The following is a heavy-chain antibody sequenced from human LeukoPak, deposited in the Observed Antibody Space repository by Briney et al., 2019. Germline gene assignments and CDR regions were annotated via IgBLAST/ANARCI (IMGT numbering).Heavy chain of an antibody. J-gene: IGHJ4*02. Sequence: GRSLRLSCAASGFTFRSYAMHWVRQAPGKGLEWVSSISGSGKYIHYADALKGRFTISRDNAKNSLFLQMNSLRADDTAVYYCARDTNYYDSSGSFPLDYWGQGTLVTVSS. D-gene: IGHD3-22*01. CDR3: ARDTNYYDSSGSFPLDY. V-gene: IGHV3-21*01. CDR2: ISGSGKYI. CDR1: GFTFRSYA.